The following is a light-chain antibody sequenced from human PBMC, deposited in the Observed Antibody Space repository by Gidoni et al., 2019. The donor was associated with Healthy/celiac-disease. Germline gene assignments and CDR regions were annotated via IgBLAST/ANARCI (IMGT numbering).Light chain of an antibody. J-gene: IGKJ4*01. V-gene: IGKV3-20*01. CDR3: QQYGASPLT. Sequence: PGERATLFCRATQPVSGNFLAWYQQKPGQPPSPLIYDTSRRATGVPDRFSGSGSGTDFSLLLSRLQTEDSALYYCQQYGASPLTFGGGTRVEI. CDR1: QPVSGNF. CDR2: DTS.